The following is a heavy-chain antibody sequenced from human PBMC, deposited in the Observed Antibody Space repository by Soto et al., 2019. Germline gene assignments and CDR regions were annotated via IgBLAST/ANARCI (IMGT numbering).Heavy chain of an antibody. V-gene: IGHV3-21*01. Sequence: GGSLRLSCAASGFTFSIYSMNWFRQAPGKGLEWVSSISSSSSYIYYADSVKGRFTISRDNAKNSLYLQMNSLRAEDTAVYYCARVRSRAFDIWGQGTMVTVSS. CDR3: ARVRSRAFDI. D-gene: IGHD6-13*01. CDR2: ISSSSSYI. CDR1: GFTFSIYS. J-gene: IGHJ3*02.